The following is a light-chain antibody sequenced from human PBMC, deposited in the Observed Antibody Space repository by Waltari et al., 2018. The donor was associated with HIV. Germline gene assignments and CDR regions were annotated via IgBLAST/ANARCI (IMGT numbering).Light chain of an antibody. Sequence: QSALTQPASVSGSPGQSITISCTGTNSDVGVNSYFSWYQVQPGTAPQLILYDVNKRPSGISNRFSGSKYDYTASLTIAGLQAEDETDYYCTSYSSSGPPNWVFGGGTKLTVL. J-gene: IGLJ3*02. CDR3: TSYSSSGPPNWV. CDR2: DVN. CDR1: NSDVGVNSY. V-gene: IGLV2-14*03.